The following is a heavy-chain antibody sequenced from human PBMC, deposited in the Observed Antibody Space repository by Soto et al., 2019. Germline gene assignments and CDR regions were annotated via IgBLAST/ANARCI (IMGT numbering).Heavy chain of an antibody. J-gene: IGHJ3*02. D-gene: IGHD2-8*02. V-gene: IGHV3-23*01. Sequence: GGSLGLSCAASGFTFSSYAMSWVRQAPGKGLEWVSAISGSGGSTYYADSVKGRFTISRDNSKNTLYLQMNSLRAEDTAVYYCAKDDAGGGAFDIWGQGTMVTVSS. CDR1: GFTFSSYA. CDR3: AKDDAGGGAFDI. CDR2: ISGSGGST.